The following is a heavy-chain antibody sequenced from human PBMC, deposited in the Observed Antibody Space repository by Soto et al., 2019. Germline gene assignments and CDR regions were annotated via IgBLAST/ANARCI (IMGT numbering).Heavy chain of an antibody. CDR2: IYYSGST. CDR1: GGSISSYY. D-gene: IGHD3-22*01. Sequence: SETLSLTCTVSGGSISSYYWSWIRQPPGKGLEWIGYIYYSGSTNYNPSLKSRVTISVDTSKNQFSLKLSSVTAADTAVYYCARLPDYYDSSGPGIRLGDYWGQGTLVTVS. J-gene: IGHJ4*02. V-gene: IGHV4-59*08. CDR3: ARLPDYYDSSGPGIRLGDY.